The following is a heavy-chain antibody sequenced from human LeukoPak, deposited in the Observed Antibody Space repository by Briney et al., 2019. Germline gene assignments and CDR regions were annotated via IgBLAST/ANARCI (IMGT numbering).Heavy chain of an antibody. D-gene: IGHD3-22*01. CDR2: INPSGGST. V-gene: IGHV1-46*01. Sequence: GASVKVSCKASGYTFTSYYMHWVRQAPGQGLEWMGIINPSGGSTSYAQKLQGRVTMTRDTSTSTVYMELSSLRSEDTAVYYCAGGKYYDSSGYYSPASWFDPWGQGTLVTVSS. J-gene: IGHJ5*02. CDR3: AGGKYYDSSGYYSPASWFDP. CDR1: GYTFTSYY.